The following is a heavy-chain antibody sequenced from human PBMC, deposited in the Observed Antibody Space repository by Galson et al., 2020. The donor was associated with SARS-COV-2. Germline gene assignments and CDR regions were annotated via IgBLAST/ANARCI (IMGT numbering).Heavy chain of an antibody. CDR2: IYYSGST. CDR1: GGSISSYY. V-gene: IGHV4-59*01. Sequence: SETLSLTCTVSGGSISSYYWSWIRQPPGKGLEWIGYIYYSGSTNYNPSLKSRVTISVDTSKNQFSLKLSSVTAADTAVYYCARGDVEMATKTRDYYDYYYMDVWGKGTTVTVSS. D-gene: IGHD5-12*01. J-gene: IGHJ6*03. CDR3: ARGDVEMATKTRDYYDYYYMDV.